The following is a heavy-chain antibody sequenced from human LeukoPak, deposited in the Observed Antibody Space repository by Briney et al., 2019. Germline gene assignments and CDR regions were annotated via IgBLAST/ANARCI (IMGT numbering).Heavy chain of an antibody. J-gene: IGHJ6*03. CDR3: AKQGRDWLRDYYYYMDV. V-gene: IGHV3-23*01. Sequence: GGSLRLSCAASGFTFSSYGMHWVRQAPGKGLEWVSTFSGRGGSTYYADSVKGRVTISRDNSKNTLYLQMNSLRAEDTAVYYCAKQGRDWLRDYYYYMDVWGKGTTVTISS. CDR2: FSGRGGST. CDR1: GFTFSSYG. D-gene: IGHD3-9*01.